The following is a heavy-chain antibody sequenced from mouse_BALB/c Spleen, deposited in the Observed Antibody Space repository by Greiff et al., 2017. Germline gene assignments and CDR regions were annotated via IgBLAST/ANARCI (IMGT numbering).Heavy chain of an antibody. D-gene: IGHD1-2*01. Sequence: EVHLVESGGGLVQPGGSLKLSCAASGFTFSSYGLSWVRQTPDKRLELVATINSNGGSTYYPDSVKGRFTISRDNAKNTLYLQMSSLKSEDTARYYWARGFITTATGYAMDYWGQGTSVTVSS. CDR2: INSNGGST. J-gene: IGHJ4*01. V-gene: IGHV5-6-3*01. CDR1: GFTFSSYG. CDR3: ARGFITTATGYAMDY.